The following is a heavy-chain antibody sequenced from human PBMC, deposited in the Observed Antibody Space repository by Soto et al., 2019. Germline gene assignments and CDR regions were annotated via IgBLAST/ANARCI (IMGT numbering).Heavy chain of an antibody. CDR1: GFSFSSFG. J-gene: IGHJ4*02. V-gene: IGHV3-30*18. Sequence: GGSLRLSCAASGFSFSSFGMHWVRQAPGKGLEWVAFNSYDGSNKYYADSVKGRFTISRDSSEKALYLQMNSLRPEDTAVYYCAKALGELSPESYDYWGQGTLVTVSS. D-gene: IGHD3-16*02. CDR2: NSYDGSNK. CDR3: AKALGELSPESYDY.